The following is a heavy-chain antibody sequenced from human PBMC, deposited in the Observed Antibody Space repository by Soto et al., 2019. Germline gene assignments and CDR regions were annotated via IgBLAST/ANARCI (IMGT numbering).Heavy chain of an antibody. CDR2: IYHSGST. J-gene: IGHJ5*02. D-gene: IGHD3-3*01. CDR3: ARGPPFAP. Sequence: QLQLQESGSGLVKPSQTLSLSCAVSGGSISSGGSSWTWIRQPPGKGLEWIGYIYHSGSTYYNPSLTRRGIISVDWSQNQSSLYLTSAAAADPAVYYCARGPPFAPWCQGTLVTVSS. V-gene: IGHV4-30-2*01. CDR1: GGSISSGGSS.